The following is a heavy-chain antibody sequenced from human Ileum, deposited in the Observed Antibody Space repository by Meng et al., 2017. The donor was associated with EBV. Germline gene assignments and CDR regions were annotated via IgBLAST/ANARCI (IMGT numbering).Heavy chain of an antibody. V-gene: IGHV4-39*01. CDR1: GGPTNSRSYS. D-gene: IGHD6-13*01. CDR2: IYYSGRT. CDR3: SSLKAAAGWFDP. Sequence: LRGVGPVPRTPSVALALTVTVVGGPTNSRSYSRGALWQPLGRGLESIGSIYYSGRTYHNPCVKSSVTISEDKSKIQFSPELSSETAAYTGVYYCSSLKAAAGWFDPWGQGTLVTVSS. J-gene: IGHJ5*02.